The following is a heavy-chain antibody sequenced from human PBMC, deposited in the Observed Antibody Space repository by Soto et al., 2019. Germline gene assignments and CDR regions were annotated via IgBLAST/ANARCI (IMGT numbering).Heavy chain of an antibody. V-gene: IGHV1-69*04. Sequence: GTSVKVSCKASGGTFSSYTISWVRQAPGQGLEWMGRIIPILGIANYAQKFQGRVTITADKSTSTAYMELSSLRSEDTAVYYCAREVPGPDWFDPWGQGTLVTVSS. CDR2: IIPILGIA. J-gene: IGHJ5*02. CDR1: GGTFSSYT. CDR3: AREVPGPDWFDP.